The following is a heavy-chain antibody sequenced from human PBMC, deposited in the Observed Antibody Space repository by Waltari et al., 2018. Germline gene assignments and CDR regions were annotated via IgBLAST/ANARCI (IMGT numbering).Heavy chain of an antibody. CDR2: INHSGST. D-gene: IGHD4-17*01. V-gene: IGHV4-34*01. Sequence: QVQLQQWGAGLLKPSETLSLTCAVYGGSFSGYYWSWIRQPPGKGLEWIGEINHSGSTNYNRSLKRRVTISVDTSKNQFSLKLSSVTAADTAVYYCARRPSLTTVTTKVYWYFDLWGRGTLVTVSS. CDR1: GGSFSGYY. CDR3: ARRPSLTTVTTKVYWYFDL. J-gene: IGHJ2*01.